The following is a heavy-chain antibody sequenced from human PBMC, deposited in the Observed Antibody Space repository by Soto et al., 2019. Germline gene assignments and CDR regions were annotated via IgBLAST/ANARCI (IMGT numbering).Heavy chain of an antibody. V-gene: IGHV1-46*01. Sequence: QVQLVQSGAEVKKPGASVKVSCKASGYTFTSYYMHWVRQAPGQGLEWMGIINPSGGSTSYAQKFQGRVTMTRDTSTSTVYMELISLRSEDTAVYYCAGNNNWNDSIVYYWGQGTLVTVSS. CDR3: AGNNNWNDSIVYY. CDR2: INPSGGST. J-gene: IGHJ4*02. D-gene: IGHD1-20*01. CDR1: GYTFTSYY.